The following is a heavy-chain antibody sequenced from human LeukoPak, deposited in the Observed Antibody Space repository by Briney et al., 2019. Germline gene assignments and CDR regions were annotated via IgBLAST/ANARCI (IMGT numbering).Heavy chain of an antibody. Sequence: ASVKVSCKASGGTFSSYAISWVRQAPGQGPEWMGGIIPIFGTANYAQKFQGRVTITADESTSTAYMELSSLRSEDTAVYYCARDRSIVGATGGAFDIWGQGTMVTVSS. V-gene: IGHV1-69*01. J-gene: IGHJ3*02. CDR1: GGTFSSYA. CDR3: ARDRSIVGATGGAFDI. CDR2: IIPIFGTA. D-gene: IGHD1-26*01.